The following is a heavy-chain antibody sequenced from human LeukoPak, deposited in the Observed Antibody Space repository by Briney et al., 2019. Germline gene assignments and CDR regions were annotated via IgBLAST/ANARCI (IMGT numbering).Heavy chain of an antibody. CDR2: IHGDGDNI. V-gene: IGHV3-74*01. CDR1: GFPFSSYA. CDR3: ARAQVGAPTDL. J-gene: IGHJ5*02. Sequence: GGSLRLSCAASGFPFSSYAMYWVRQAPGKGLVWVARIHGDGDNISYADPVRGRFTISRDNAKDTLYLHMNSLRPEDTAVYYCARAQVGAPTDLWGQGTLVTVSS. D-gene: IGHD1-26*01.